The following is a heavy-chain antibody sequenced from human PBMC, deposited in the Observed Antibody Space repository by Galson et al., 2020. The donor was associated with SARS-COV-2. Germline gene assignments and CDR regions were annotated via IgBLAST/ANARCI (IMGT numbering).Heavy chain of an antibody. J-gene: IGHJ6*02. CDR2: IYYSGST. Sequence: SETLSLTCTVSGGSISSGGYYWSWIRQHPGKGLEWIGYIYYSGSTYYNPSLKSRVTISVDTSKNQFSLKLSSVTAADTAVYYCARDPRYYEGSENYYGRDGWGQGTTVTVSS. CDR1: GGSISSGGYY. CDR3: ARDPRYYEGSENYYGRDG. V-gene: IGHV4-31*03. D-gene: IGHD3-10*01.